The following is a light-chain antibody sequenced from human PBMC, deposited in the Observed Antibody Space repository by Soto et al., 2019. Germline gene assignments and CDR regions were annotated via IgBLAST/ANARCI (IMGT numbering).Light chain of an antibody. Sequence: DSQMPQSPSTLSASVGDRLTITCRASQSISSWLAWYQQKPGKAPKLLIYKASSLESGVPSRFSGSGSGTEFTLTISSLQPDDFATYYCQKYNSYPWTFGQGTRGDIK. CDR1: QSISSW. CDR3: QKYNSYPWT. V-gene: IGKV1-5*03. CDR2: KAS. J-gene: IGKJ1*01.